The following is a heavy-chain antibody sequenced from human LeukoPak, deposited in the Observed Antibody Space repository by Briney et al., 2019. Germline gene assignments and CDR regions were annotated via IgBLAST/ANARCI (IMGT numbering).Heavy chain of an antibody. V-gene: IGHV3-33*01. CDR3: VRASGSFDY. CDR2: IWSDGSNK. Sequence: GGSLRLSCAAPGFTFSDYDIHWVRQAPGKGLEWVAVIWSDGSNKYYADSVKGRFTISRDNSKKTLYLQMNSLRVKDTAVYYCVRASGSFDYWGQGTLVTVSS. J-gene: IGHJ4*02. CDR1: GFTFSDYD. D-gene: IGHD3-10*01.